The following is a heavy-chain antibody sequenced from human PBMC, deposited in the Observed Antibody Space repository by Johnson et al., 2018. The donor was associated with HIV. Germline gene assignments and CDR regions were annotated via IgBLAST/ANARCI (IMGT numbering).Heavy chain of an antibody. D-gene: IGHD4-17*01. V-gene: IGHV3-11*04. Sequence: QVQLVESGGGLVKPGGSLRLSCEVSGFIFSKYNMAWIRQAPGKGLECLSYITSSGSSVYYTDSVKGRFTVSRDNAKTSLFLRMNSLRADDSAIYYCARDASPWGGDYVGYAFDLWGQGTMVTVSS. CDR3: ARDASPWGGDYVGYAFDL. CDR1: GFIFSKYN. J-gene: IGHJ3*01. CDR2: ITSSGSSV.